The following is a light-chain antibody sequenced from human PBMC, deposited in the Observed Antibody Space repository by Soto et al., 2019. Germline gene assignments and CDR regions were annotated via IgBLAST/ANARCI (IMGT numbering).Light chain of an antibody. CDR1: SSDVGGYKY. V-gene: IGLV2-8*01. CDR3: SSYAGSNNWV. CDR2: EVS. J-gene: IGLJ2*01. Sequence: QFVLTQPPSASGSLGQSVTISCTGTSSDVGGYKYVSWYQQHPGKAPKLMIYEVSKRPSGVPDRLSGSKSGNTASLTVSGLQAEDEADYYCSSYAGSNNWVFGGGTKVTVL.